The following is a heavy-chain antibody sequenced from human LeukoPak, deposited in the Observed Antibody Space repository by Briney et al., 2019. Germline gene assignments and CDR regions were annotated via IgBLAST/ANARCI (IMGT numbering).Heavy chain of an antibody. J-gene: IGHJ3*02. V-gene: IGHV3-21*01. CDR3: AVAYYYGSGDAFDI. CDR2: INSGSNYI. D-gene: IGHD3-10*01. CDR1: GFSFSSYS. Sequence: PGGSLRLSCAASGFSFSSYSMNWVRQAPGKGLEWVSSINSGSNYIDYADSVKGRFTISRDNAKNSLYLQMNSLRAEDTAVYYCAVAYYYGSGDAFDIWGQGTMVPVSS.